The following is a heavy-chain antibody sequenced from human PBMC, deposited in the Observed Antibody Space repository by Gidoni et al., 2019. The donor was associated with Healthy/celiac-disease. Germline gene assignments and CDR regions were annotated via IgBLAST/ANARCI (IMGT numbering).Heavy chain of an antibody. V-gene: IGHV3-9*01. J-gene: IGHJ3*02. CDR1: GFTFDDYA. Sequence: EVQLVESGGGLVQLGRSLRLSCAASGFTFDDYAMHWVRQAPGKGLEWVSGISWNSGSIGYADSVKGRFTISRDNAKNSLYLQMNSLRAEDTALYYCAKDLSGSYKDAFDIWGQGTMVTVSS. CDR3: AKDLSGSYKDAFDI. CDR2: ISWNSGSI. D-gene: IGHD1-26*01.